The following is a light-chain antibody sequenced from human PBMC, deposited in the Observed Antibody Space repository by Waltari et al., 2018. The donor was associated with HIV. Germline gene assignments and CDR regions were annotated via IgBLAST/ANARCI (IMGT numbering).Light chain of an antibody. CDR1: QSVSSSY. V-gene: IGKV3-20*01. CDR3: QQYGSSPIT. Sequence: EIVLTPSPGTLSLSPGERATLSCRASQSVSSSYLAWYQQKPGQAPRLPSYGASSRDTGIPDRFSGSGSGTDFTLTISRLEPEDFAVYYCQQYGSSPITFGQGTRLEIK. J-gene: IGKJ5*01. CDR2: GAS.